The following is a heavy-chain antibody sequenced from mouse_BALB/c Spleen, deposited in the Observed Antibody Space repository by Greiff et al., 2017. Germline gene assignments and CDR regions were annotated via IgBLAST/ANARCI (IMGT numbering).Heavy chain of an antibody. V-gene: IGHV1-54*01. J-gene: IGHJ4*01. CDR3: ARSIYDYGAMDY. Sequence: VKLQESGAELVRPGTSVKVSCKASGYAFTNYLIEWVKQRPGQGLEWIGVINPGSGGTNYNEKFKGKATLTADKSSSTAYMQLSSLTSDDSAVYFCARSIYDYGAMDYWGQGTSVTVSS. D-gene: IGHD2-4*01. CDR2: INPGSGGT. CDR1: GYAFTNYL.